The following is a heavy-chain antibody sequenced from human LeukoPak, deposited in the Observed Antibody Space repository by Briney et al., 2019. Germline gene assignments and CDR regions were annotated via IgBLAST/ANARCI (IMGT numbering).Heavy chain of an antibody. V-gene: IGHV3-23*01. J-gene: IGHJ4*02. CDR2: ISDGGTIT. Sequence: GGSLRLSCAASGFTFSSYSMNWVRQAPGKGLEWVSTISDGGTITYYADSVKGRFTISRDNSKNTLFLQMRSLRADDTAVYYCAKSRGSGSNMARGVNFDYWGQGTLVTVSS. D-gene: IGHD3-10*01. CDR1: GFTFSSYS. CDR3: AKSRGSGSNMARGVNFDY.